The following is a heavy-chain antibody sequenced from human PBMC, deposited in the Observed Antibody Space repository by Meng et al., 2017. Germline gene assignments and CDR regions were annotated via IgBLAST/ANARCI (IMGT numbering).Heavy chain of an antibody. J-gene: IGHJ4*02. CDR1: GKTFPSYA. CDR3: ARDSCTGGICYRGSFDY. D-gene: IGHD2-15*01. CDR2: LNAGNGDT. Sequence: QVQLVKFGAEGKGPGASVKVSCKASGKTFPSYAMHWVRQAPGQSLEWMGWLNAGNGDTKYSQKFQGRVTITRDSSASTAYMELSSLRSEDTAVYYCARDSCTGGICYRGSFDYWAQGTLVTVSS. V-gene: IGHV1-3*01.